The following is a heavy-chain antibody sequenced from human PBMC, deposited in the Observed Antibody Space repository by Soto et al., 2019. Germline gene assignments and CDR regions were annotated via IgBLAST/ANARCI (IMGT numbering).Heavy chain of an antibody. CDR2: IYPGDSDT. V-gene: IGHV5-51*01. CDR3: VTQRYSYAKLDY. D-gene: IGHD5-18*01. Sequence: PGESLKISCKGSGCNFATYWIAWVRQMPGEGLEWMGIIYPGDSDTRYSPSFQGQVTISADKSISTAYLQWSSLKASDTAIYYCVTQRYSYAKLDYWGRGTLVTVSS. J-gene: IGHJ4*02. CDR1: GCNFATYW.